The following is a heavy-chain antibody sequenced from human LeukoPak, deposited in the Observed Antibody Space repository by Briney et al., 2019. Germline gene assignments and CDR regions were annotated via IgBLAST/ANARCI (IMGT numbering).Heavy chain of an antibody. J-gene: IGHJ4*02. CDR2: INPNSGGT. D-gene: IGHD3-22*01. CDR1: GYTFTGYC. Sequence: GASVKVSCKASGYTFTGYCMHCVRQAPGQGLEWMEWINPNSGGTNYAQKFQGRVTMTRDTSISTAYMELSRLRSDDTAVYYCARATYYYDSSGSGDYWGQGTLVTVSS. V-gene: IGHV1-2*02. CDR3: ARATYYYDSSGSGDY.